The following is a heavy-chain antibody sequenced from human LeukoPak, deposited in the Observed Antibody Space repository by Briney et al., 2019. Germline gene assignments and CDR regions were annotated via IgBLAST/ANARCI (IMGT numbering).Heavy chain of an antibody. CDR1: GFTFSDYY. Sequence: GGSLRLSCAASGFTFSDYYMSWIRQAPGKGLEWVSYISSSGSTVYYADSVKGRFTISRDNAKNSLYLQMNSLRAEDTAVYYCARLYSSSYRLGDYWGQGTLVTVSS. V-gene: IGHV3-11*01. D-gene: IGHD6-6*01. CDR3: ARLYSSSYRLGDY. CDR2: ISSSGSTV. J-gene: IGHJ4*02.